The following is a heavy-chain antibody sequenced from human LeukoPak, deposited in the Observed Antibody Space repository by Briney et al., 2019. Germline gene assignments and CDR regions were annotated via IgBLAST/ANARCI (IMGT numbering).Heavy chain of an antibody. CDR3: ARDPPYSSSPRVFDY. D-gene: IGHD6-6*01. CDR1: GYTFTSYG. V-gene: IGHV1-69*04. CDR2: IIPILGIA. J-gene: IGHJ4*02. Sequence: SVKVSCKASGYTFTSYGISWVRQAPGQGLEWMGRIIPILGIANYAQKFQGRVTITADKSTSTAYMELSSLRSEDTAVYYCARDPPYSSSPRVFDYWGQGTLVTVSS.